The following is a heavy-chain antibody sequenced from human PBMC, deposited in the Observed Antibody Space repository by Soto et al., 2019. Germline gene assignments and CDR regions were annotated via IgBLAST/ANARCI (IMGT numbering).Heavy chain of an antibody. D-gene: IGHD1-26*01. CDR3: ARATLVGANFDAFDI. J-gene: IGHJ3*02. Sequence: QVQLQESGPGLVNPSQTLSLTCTFSGASITSGGYYWTWIRQHPGKGLEWIGYIYYSGTTYYNPSLKSRVTISVETSKNQFSLKLSSVTAAGTAVYYCARATLVGANFDAFDIWGRGTMVTVSS. CDR1: GASITSGGYY. V-gene: IGHV4-31*03. CDR2: IYYSGTT.